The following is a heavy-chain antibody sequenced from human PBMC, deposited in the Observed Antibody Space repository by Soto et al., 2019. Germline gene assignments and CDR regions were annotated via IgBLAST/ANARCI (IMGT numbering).Heavy chain of an antibody. CDR3: ARAPRIQLWPSAMDA. V-gene: IGHV1-18*04. Sequence: ASLTVYFTAAGYDFSNSDLSWGRQDPGQGLEWMGGIIPYSGNTDYAQKFQGRVTFTTDTPTTTAYLEMRSLRSEDAAVYYCARAPRIQLWPSAMDAGGKGPT. D-gene: IGHD5-18*01. CDR2: IIPYSGNT. J-gene: IGHJ6*04. CDR1: GYDFSNSD.